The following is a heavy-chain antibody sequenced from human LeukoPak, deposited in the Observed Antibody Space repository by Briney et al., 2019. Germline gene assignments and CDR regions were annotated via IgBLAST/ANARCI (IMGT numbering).Heavy chain of an antibody. CDR1: GFTVSHNY. J-gene: IGHJ4*02. Sequence: PGGSLRLSCTASGFTVSHNYMHWVRQAPGKGLEWVSVIHSGGSSYHADSVKGRFTISRDNSKNTVFLQLNSLRAEDTAVYYCARGPPAEILIDFGGGGPRVPVSS. V-gene: IGHV3-53*01. CDR3: ARGPPAEILIDF. CDR2: IHSGGSS. D-gene: IGHD6-25*01.